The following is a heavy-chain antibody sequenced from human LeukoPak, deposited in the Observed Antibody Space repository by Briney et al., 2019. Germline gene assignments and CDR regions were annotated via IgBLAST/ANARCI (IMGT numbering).Heavy chain of an antibody. CDR1: GYTFTSYD. V-gene: IGHV1-8*01. Sequence: ASVKVSCKASGYTFTSYDISWVRQATGQGLEWMGWMNPNSGNTGYAQKFQGRVTMTRNTSISTAYMELSSLRSEDTAVYYCARAGLPPTYYDFWSGYYPVFSWFDPWGQGTLVTVSS. J-gene: IGHJ5*02. CDR3: ARAGLPPTYYDFWSGYYPVFSWFDP. CDR2: MNPNSGNT. D-gene: IGHD3-3*01.